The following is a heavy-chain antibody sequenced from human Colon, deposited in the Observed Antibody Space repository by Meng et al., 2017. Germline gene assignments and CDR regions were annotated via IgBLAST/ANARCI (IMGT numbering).Heavy chain of an antibody. V-gene: IGHV1-18*01. Sequence: ASVKVFCKASGYTFTSYGISWVRQAPGQGLEWMGWISGYNGNTQYAQNLQDRVTMTTDTSTSTAYMELRSLRSDDTAVYYCARAAYYDSSGLQSIGYWGQGTLVTVSS. CDR3: ARAAYYDSSGLQSIGY. J-gene: IGHJ4*02. CDR2: ISGYNGNT. CDR1: GYTFTSYG. D-gene: IGHD3-22*01.